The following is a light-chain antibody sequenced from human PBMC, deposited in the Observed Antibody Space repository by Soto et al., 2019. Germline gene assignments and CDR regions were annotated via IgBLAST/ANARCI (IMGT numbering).Light chain of an antibody. Sequence: DIQTTQSPSTLSASVGDRVTITCRASQSISSWLAWYQQKPGKAPKLLIYEASSSEIGVPPRFSGSGFGTEFTLTISSLQPDDFATYYCQHYKESSTFGQGTRLEIK. J-gene: IGKJ1*01. CDR2: EAS. V-gene: IGKV1-5*03. CDR1: QSISSW. CDR3: QHYKESST.